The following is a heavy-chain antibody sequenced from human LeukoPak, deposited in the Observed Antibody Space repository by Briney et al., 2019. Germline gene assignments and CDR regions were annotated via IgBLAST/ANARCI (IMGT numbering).Heavy chain of an antibody. D-gene: IGHD2-2*01. V-gene: IGHV4-39*01. CDR3: ARLLIYCSSTSCHFDY. Sequence: SETLSLTCTVSGGSISSSNYYWGWIRQPPGKGLEWIGSIYYSGITHYNPSLKSRVTISVETSNNQFSLKLSSVTAADTAMYYCARLLIYCSSTSCHFDYWGQGTLVTVSS. CDR2: IYYSGIT. CDR1: GGSISSSNYY. J-gene: IGHJ4*02.